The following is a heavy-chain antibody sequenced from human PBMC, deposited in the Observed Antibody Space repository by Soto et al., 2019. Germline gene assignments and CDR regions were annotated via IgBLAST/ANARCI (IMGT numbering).Heavy chain of an antibody. CDR3: ARPQRGDDVKNAFDL. CDR2: IHPSGDT. D-gene: IGHD2-21*02. V-gene: IGHV1-18*01. J-gene: IGHJ3*01. Sequence: ASVKVSCKASGGTFSTHAIHWVRQAPGQGLEWMGMIHPSGDTGYAQKFRGRVSMTTDTSTNTAYMELASLRSDDTAVYYCARPQRGDDVKNAFDLWGQGTMVTVSS. CDR1: GGTFSTHA.